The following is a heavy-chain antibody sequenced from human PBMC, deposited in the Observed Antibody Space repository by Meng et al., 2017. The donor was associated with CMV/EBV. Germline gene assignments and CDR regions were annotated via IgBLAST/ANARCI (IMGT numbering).Heavy chain of an antibody. Sequence: RVQSGAEVKKTGALVRGSCKASGYTFTSYYRQWVRQAPGQGLEWMGIINPSGGSTSYAQKFQGRVTMTRDTSTSTVYMELSSLRSEDTAVYYCAREGGSVGDYWGQGTLVTVSS. J-gene: IGHJ4*02. D-gene: IGHD1-26*01. V-gene: IGHV1-46*01. CDR2: INPSGGST. CDR1: GYTFTSYY. CDR3: AREGGSVGDY.